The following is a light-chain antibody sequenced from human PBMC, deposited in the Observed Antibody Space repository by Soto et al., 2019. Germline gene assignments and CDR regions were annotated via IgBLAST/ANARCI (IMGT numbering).Light chain of an antibody. CDR3: QQYNNWPWT. CDR2: DAS. Sequence: EIVLTQSPGTLSLSPGERSTLSCRASQSVTKNNLNWYQQKPGQAPRLLIYDASTRATGISARFSGSGSGTEFTLTISSLQSEDFAFYYCQQYNNWPWTCGQGTKVDIK. CDR1: QSVTKNN. J-gene: IGKJ1*01. V-gene: IGKV3-15*01.